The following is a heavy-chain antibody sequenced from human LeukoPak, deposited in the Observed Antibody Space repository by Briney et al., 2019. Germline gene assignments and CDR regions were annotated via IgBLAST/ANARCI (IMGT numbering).Heavy chain of an antibody. J-gene: IGHJ3*02. CDR2: IKSKTDGGTT. D-gene: IGHD5-18*01. V-gene: IGHV3-15*01. CDR1: GFTFSNAW. Sequence: GGSLRLSCAASGFTFSNAWMSWVRQAPGKGLEWVGRIKSKTDGGTTDYAAPVKGRFTISRDDSKNTLYLQMNSLRTEDTAVYYCTTDVDTAMAVDAFDIWGQGTMVTVSS. CDR3: TTDVDTAMAVDAFDI.